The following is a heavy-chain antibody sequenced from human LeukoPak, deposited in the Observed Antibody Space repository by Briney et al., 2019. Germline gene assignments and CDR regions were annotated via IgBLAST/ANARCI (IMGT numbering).Heavy chain of an antibody. V-gene: IGHV1-3*01. CDR2: INAGNGNT. D-gene: IGHD3-10*01. Sequence: ASVKVSFKASGYTFTSYAMHWVRQAPGQRLEWMGWINAGNGNTKYSQKFQGRVTITRDTSASTAYMELSSLRSEDTAVYYCARGYWFGEYDYWGQGTLVTVSS. CDR1: GYTFTSYA. CDR3: ARGYWFGEYDY. J-gene: IGHJ4*02.